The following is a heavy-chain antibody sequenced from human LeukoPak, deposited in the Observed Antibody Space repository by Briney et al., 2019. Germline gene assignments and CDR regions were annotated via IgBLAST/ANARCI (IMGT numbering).Heavy chain of an antibody. J-gene: IGHJ4*02. CDR1: GYTFTSYA. V-gene: IGHV1-2*02. CDR3: ARERGQHLPQHY. D-gene: IGHD6-13*01. Sequence: GASVKVSCKASGYTFTSYAMHWVRQAPGQGLEWMGWINPNSGGTNYAQKFQGRVTMTRDTSLSTAYMELSRLTSDDTAVYYCARERGQHLPQHYWGQGTLVTVSS. CDR2: INPNSGGT.